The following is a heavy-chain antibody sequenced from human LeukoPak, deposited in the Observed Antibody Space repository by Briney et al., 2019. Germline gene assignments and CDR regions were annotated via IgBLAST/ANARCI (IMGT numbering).Heavy chain of an antibody. J-gene: IGHJ3*02. D-gene: IGHD3-10*01. CDR2: INHSGST. CDR1: GGSFSGCY. CDR3: ARGNYYGSGTLGAFDI. V-gene: IGHV4-34*01. Sequence: SETLSLTCAVYGGSFSGCYWSWIRQPPGKGLEWIGEINHSGSTNYIPPLKSRVTISVDTSKNQFSLKLSSVTAADTAVYYCARGNYYGSGTLGAFDIWGQGTMVTVSS.